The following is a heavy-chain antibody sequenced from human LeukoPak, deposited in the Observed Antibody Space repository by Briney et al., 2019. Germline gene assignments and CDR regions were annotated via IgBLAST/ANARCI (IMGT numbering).Heavy chain of an antibody. J-gene: IGHJ4*02. D-gene: IGHD1-26*01. CDR1: GGSISSSSYY. V-gene: IGHV4-39*07. CDR2: IYYSGST. Sequence: PSETLSLTCTVSGGSISSSSYYWGWIRQPPGKGLEWIGSIYYSGSTYYNPSLKSRVTISVDTSKNQFSLKLSSVTAADTAVYYCARGSGSCSLYYFDYWGQGTLVTVSS. CDR3: ARGSGSCSLYYFDY.